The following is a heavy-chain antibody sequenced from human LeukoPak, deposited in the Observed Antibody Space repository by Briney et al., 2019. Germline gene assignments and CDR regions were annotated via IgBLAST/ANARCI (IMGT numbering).Heavy chain of an antibody. D-gene: IGHD6-25*01. V-gene: IGHV4-39*07. CDR3: ARGPWQRLAHFDY. CDR2: IYFTGST. J-gene: IGHJ4*02. Sequence: SETLSLTCTVSGGSISSSSSYWGWIRQPPGKGLEWIANIYFTGSTYYNSSLRSRATISIDTSKNQFSLRLNSVTAADTAVYYCARGPWQRLAHFDYWGQGTLATVSS. CDR1: GGSISSSSSY.